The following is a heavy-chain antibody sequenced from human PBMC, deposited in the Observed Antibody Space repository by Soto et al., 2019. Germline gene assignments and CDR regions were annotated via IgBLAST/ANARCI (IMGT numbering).Heavy chain of an antibody. CDR3: ARDSSSSWYEAEYYGMDG. CDR1: GYTFTSYG. Sequence: ASVKVSCKASGYTFTSYGISWVRQAPGQGLEWMGWISAYNGNTNYAQKLQGRVTMTTDTSTSTAYMELRSLRSDDTAVYYCARDSSSSWYEAEYYGMDGWGKGTTVTVSS. CDR2: ISAYNGNT. D-gene: IGHD6-13*01. J-gene: IGHJ6*04. V-gene: IGHV1-18*01.